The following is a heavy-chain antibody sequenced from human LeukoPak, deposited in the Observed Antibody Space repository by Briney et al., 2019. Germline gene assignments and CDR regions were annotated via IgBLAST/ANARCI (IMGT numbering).Heavy chain of an antibody. CDR3: AKDTGSPADAITMEDNAFDI. CDR2: ISWSSGII. J-gene: IGHJ3*02. Sequence: GGSLRLSCAASGLPFSTYWMSWVRQAPGKGLEWVSGISWSSGIIGYADSVKGRFTISRDNAKNSLYLQMESLRAEDTAVYYCAKDTGSPADAITMEDNAFDIWGQGTMVTVSS. D-gene: IGHD3-3*01. V-gene: IGHV3-9*01. CDR1: GLPFSTYW.